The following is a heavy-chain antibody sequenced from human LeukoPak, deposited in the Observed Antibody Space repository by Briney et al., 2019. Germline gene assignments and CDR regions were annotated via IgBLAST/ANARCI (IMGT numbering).Heavy chain of an antibody. D-gene: IGHD3-22*01. J-gene: IGHJ4*02. CDR1: GGSISNYY. V-gene: IGHV4-59*01. CDR2: ISYSGST. Sequence: TSETLSLTCTVSGGSISNYYWSWIRQPPGKGLEWIGYISYSGSTNYNPSLRSRVTISVDTSKNQFSLMLSSVTAADTAVYYCARGYDSSAYYPFNYWGQGTLVTVSS. CDR3: ARGYDSSAYYPFNY.